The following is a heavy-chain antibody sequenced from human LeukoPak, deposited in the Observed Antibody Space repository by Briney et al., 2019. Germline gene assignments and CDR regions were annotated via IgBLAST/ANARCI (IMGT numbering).Heavy chain of an antibody. V-gene: IGHV3-33*01. CDR3: ARDGLPYYDTLTGFNWFDP. CDR2: IWYDGSNK. D-gene: IGHD3-9*01. J-gene: IGHJ5*02. CDR1: GFTFSSYG. Sequence: PGGSLRLSCAASGFTFSSYGMHWVRQAPGKGLEWVAVIWYDGSNKYYADSVKGRFTISRDNSKNTLYLQMNSLRAEDTAVYYCARDGLPYYDTLTGFNWFDPWGQGTLVTVSS.